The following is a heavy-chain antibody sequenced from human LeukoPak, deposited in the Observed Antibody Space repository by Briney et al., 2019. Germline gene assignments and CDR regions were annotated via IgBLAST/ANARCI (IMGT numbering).Heavy chain of an antibody. Sequence: GESLKISCKGSGYSFTTSWIGWVRQIPGKGLEWMGIIYPGDSDTTYSPSFQGQVTISVDKSVSTAYLQWSSLKASDTAMYYCARLLKYSSGWYYEYWGQGTLVIVSS. V-gene: IGHV5-51*01. CDR1: GYSFTTSW. CDR2: IYPGDSDT. CDR3: ARLLKYSSGWYYEY. D-gene: IGHD6-19*01. J-gene: IGHJ4*02.